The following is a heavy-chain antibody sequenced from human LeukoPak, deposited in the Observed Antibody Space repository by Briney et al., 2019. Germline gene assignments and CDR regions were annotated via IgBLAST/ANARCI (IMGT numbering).Heavy chain of an antibody. Sequence: PSETLYLTCTVSGGSISSYYWSWIRQPPGKGLEWIGYIYYSGSTNYNPSLKSRVIISVDTSKNQFSLKLSSVTAADTAVYYCARKVELSDAFDIWGQGTMVTVAS. CDR3: ARKVELSDAFDI. V-gene: IGHV4-59*01. J-gene: IGHJ3*02. CDR1: GGSISSYY. D-gene: IGHD1-26*01. CDR2: IYYSGST.